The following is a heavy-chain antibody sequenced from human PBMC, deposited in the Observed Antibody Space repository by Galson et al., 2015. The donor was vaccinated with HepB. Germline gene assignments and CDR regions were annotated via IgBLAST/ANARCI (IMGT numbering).Heavy chain of an antibody. CDR2: ISPHNDNT. J-gene: IGHJ4*02. CDR1: GYTFIDYG. V-gene: IGHV1-18*01. Sequence: SVKVSCKASGYTFIDYGISWVRQAPGQGLEWMGWISPHNDNTNYAQKLQGRVIMTTDTTTTTAYMELRSLESDDTAVYYCARWYYYDSSGSNPLDNWGQGTLVTVSS. D-gene: IGHD3-22*01. CDR3: ARWYYYDSSGSNPLDN.